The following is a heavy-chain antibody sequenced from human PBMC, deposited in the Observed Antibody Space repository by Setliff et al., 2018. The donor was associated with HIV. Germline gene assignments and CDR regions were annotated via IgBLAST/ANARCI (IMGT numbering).Heavy chain of an antibody. Sequence: RPSVKVSCTASGYTFTSYYMHWVRQAPGQGLEWMGIINPSGGSTSYAQKFQGRVTMTRDTSTSTVYMELSSLRSEDTAVYYCARGFCSTSCNTLGAFDIWGQGTMVTVSS. V-gene: IGHV1-46*01. CDR3: ARGFCSTSCNTLGAFDI. J-gene: IGHJ3*02. D-gene: IGHD2-2*01. CDR1: GYTFTSYY. CDR2: INPSGGST.